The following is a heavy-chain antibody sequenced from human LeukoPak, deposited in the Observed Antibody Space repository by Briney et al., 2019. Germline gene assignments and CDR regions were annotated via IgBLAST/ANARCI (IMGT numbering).Heavy chain of an antibody. J-gene: IGHJ6*03. CDR3: ARGSGSMDV. CDR2: INSDGSST. V-gene: IGHV3-74*01. CDR1: GFTFSSYW. D-gene: IGHD3-10*01. Sequence: GGSLRLSCAASGFTFSSYWMHWVRQAPGKGLVWVSRINSDGSSTYYADSVRGRFTISRDNSNNTLYLQLNNLRVEDTAVYFCARGSGSMDVWGKGTAVTISS.